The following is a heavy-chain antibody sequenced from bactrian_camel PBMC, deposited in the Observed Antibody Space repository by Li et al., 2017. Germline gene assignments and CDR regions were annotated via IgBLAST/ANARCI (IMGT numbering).Heavy chain of an antibody. CDR2: ISGNGRIT. CDR3: MRDRYRSSGDCFWLV. J-gene: IGHJ4*01. V-gene: IGHV3-2*01. Sequence: HVQLVESGGGTVQPGGSLTLSCAASGFTFSDTDMTWVRQAPGKGLEFVASISGNGRITYYADSVKGRLTISRDNAHNTVYLQMNSLKPEDTAVYYCMRDRYRSSGDCFWLVWGQGTQVTVS. CDR1: GFTFSDTD. D-gene: IGHD1*01.